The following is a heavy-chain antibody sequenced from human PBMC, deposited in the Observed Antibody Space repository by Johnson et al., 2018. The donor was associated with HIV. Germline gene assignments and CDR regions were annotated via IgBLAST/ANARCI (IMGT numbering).Heavy chain of an antibody. Sequence: QVQLVESGGGLVQPGGSLRLSCAASGFTFSDYYMSWIRQAPGKGLEWISYISSSGSTIYYADSVKGRFTISRDNAKNSLYLQMNSLRAEDTAVYYCATRDPTHRPGVFDIWGQGTMVTISS. J-gene: IGHJ3*02. CDR1: GFTFSDYY. CDR2: ISSSGSTI. V-gene: IGHV3-11*04. CDR3: ATRDPTHRPGVFDI. D-gene: IGHD1-14*01.